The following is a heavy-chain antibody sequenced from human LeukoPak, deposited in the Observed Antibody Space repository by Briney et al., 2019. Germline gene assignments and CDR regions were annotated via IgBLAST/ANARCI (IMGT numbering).Heavy chain of an antibody. J-gene: IGHJ3*02. CDR3: ARGAPGYYDFWSGYSPDGAFDI. V-gene: IGHV1-46*01. D-gene: IGHD3-3*01. CDR2: INPSGGST. Sequence: ASVKVSCKASGYTFTSYYMHWVRQAPGQGLEWMGIINPSGGSTSYAQKFQGRVTITRNTSISTAYMELNSLTSEDTAVYYCARGAPGYYDFWSGYSPDGAFDIWGQGTMVTVSS. CDR1: GYTFTSYY.